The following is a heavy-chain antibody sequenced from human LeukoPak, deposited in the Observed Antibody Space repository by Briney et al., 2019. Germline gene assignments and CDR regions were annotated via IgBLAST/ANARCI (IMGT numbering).Heavy chain of an antibody. D-gene: IGHD2-21*01. CDR1: GFTFSSYG. CDR3: ARYCGGDCYGMDV. J-gene: IGHJ6*02. Sequence: GGSLRLSCAASGFTFSSYGMSWVRQAPGKGLEWVSAIGGRDGSTYYADSVKGRFTISRDNSKNTLYVQMNSLRAEDTAVYYCARYCGGDCYGMDVWGQGTTVTVSS. CDR2: IGGRDGST. V-gene: IGHV3-23*01.